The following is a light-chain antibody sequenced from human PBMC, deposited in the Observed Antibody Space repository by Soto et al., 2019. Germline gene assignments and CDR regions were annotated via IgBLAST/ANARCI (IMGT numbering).Light chain of an antibody. Sequence: QSALTQPASVSGSPGQSITISCTGTSSDVGSYNLVSWYQQLPGKAPKLMIYEGSKRPSGVSNRFSGSKSGNTASLTISGLQAEDEADYYCCSYAGSSTDVVFGGGTKLTVL. CDR2: EGS. V-gene: IGLV2-23*01. CDR1: SSDVGSYNL. CDR3: CSYAGSSTDVV. J-gene: IGLJ2*01.